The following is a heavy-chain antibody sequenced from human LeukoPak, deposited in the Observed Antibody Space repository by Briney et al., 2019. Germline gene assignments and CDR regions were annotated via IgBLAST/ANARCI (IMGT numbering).Heavy chain of an antibody. J-gene: IGHJ4*02. CDR2: IYYSGST. CDR3: ARNRKWGGDFNDYGDYPDY. D-gene: IGHD4-17*01. V-gene: IGHV4-39*07. Sequence: SETLSLTCTVSGGSISSSSYYWGWVRQPPGKGLEWIGSIYYSGSTYYNPSLKSRVTISVDTSKNQFSLKLSSVTAADTAVYYCARNRKWGGDFNDYGDYPDYWGQGTLVTVSS. CDR1: GGSISSSSYY.